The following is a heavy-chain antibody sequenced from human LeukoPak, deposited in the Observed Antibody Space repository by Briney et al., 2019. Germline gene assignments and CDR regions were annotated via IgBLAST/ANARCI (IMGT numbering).Heavy chain of an antibody. CDR2: ICYSGST. CDR1: GGSISSYY. CDR3: ARDPSIVGATNGDY. D-gene: IGHD1-26*01. J-gene: IGHJ4*02. Sequence: SEALSLTCTISGGSISSYYWSWIRQPPGKGLEWIGYICYSGSTKYNPSLKSRVTISVDTSKNQFSLKLSSVTAADTAVYYCARDPSIVGATNGDYWGQGTLVTVSS. V-gene: IGHV4-59*12.